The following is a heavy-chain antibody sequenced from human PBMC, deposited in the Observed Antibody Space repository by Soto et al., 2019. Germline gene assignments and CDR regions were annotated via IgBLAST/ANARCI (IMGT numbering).Heavy chain of an antibody. CDR3: AKVEAGGLLPQGY. CDR1: GFTFSSYA. CDR2: ISVSGGST. D-gene: IGHD1-26*01. V-gene: IGHV3-23*01. J-gene: IGHJ4*02. Sequence: LRLSCAASGFTFSSYAMSWVRQAPGKGLEWVSSISVSGGSTYYADSVKGRFTISRDNSKYTLYVQMNSLRADDTAVYYCAKVEAGGLLPQGYWGQGTLVTVSS.